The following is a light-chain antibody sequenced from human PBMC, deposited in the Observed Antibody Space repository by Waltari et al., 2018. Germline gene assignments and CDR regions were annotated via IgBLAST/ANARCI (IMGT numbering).Light chain of an antibody. Sequence: QSALTQPASVSGSPGQSITISCTGTSSDVGGYNYVSWYQQHPGKAPKLMIYDVNNLPSGVSDRFSGSKSGNTASLTISVIQAEDEADYYCNSYTSSTTLVFGGGTKLTVL. CDR3: NSYTSSTTLV. CDR2: DVN. V-gene: IGLV2-14*01. J-gene: IGLJ3*02. CDR1: SSDVGGYNY.